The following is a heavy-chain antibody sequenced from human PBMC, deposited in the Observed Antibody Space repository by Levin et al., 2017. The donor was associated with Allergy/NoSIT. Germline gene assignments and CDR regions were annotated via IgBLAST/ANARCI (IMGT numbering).Heavy chain of an antibody. D-gene: IGHD3-16*02. V-gene: IGHV3-49*04. Sequence: GESLKISCTGSGFTFGDYAMSWVRQAPGKGLEWVGFIRNKAHGGTTEYAASVKGRLTISRDDSKSIAYLQMNSLKTEHTAVYVCARGGPPNYDYNWGSYRDGYFDYWGQGTLVTVSS. CDR2: IRNKAHGGTT. J-gene: IGHJ4*02. CDR1: GFTFGDYA. CDR3: ARGGPPNYDYNWGSYRDGYFDY.